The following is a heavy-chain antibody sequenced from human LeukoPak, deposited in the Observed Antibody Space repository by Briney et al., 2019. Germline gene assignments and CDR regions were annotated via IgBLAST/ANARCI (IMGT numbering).Heavy chain of an antibody. CDR1: GYTFTSYG. Sequence: ASVKVSCKASGYTFTSYGISWVRQAPGQGLEWMGWISAYNGNTNDAQKLQGRVTMTTDTSTSTAYMELRSLRSDDTAVYYCARDLGYCSSTSCYRGAFDIWGQGTMVTVSS. V-gene: IGHV1-18*01. D-gene: IGHD2-2*01. CDR3: ARDLGYCSSTSCYRGAFDI. CDR2: ISAYNGNT. J-gene: IGHJ3*02.